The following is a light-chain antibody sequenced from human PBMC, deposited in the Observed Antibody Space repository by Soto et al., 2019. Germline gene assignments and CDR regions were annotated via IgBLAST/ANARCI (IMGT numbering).Light chain of an antibody. CDR1: QSISNS. CDR3: QQYHGYSRT. Sequence: DIQMTQSPSTLSASVGDRITIACRASQSISNSLAWYQQKPGEVPKLLIYEASSLASGVPSRFSGSGSGTEFTLSITSLQPDDFATYYCQQYHGYSRTFGQGTNVEIK. V-gene: IGKV1-5*01. CDR2: EAS. J-gene: IGKJ1*01.